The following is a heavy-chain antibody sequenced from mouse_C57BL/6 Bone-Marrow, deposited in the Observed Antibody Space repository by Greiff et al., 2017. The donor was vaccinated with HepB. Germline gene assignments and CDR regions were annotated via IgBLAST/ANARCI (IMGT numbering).Heavy chain of an antibody. D-gene: IGHD1-2*01. CDR2: IYPRSGNT. CDR3: AILRPAWVAY. V-gene: IGHV1-81*01. J-gene: IGHJ3*01. CDR1: GYTFTSYG. Sequence: QVQLQQSGAELARPGASVKLSCKASGYTFTSYGISWVKQRTGQGLEWIGEIYPRSGNTYYNEKFKGKATLTADKSSSTAYMELRSLTSEDSAVYFCAILRPAWVAYWGQGTLVTVSA.